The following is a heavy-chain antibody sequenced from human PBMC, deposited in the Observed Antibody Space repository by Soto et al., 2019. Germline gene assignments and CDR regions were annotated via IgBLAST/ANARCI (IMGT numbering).Heavy chain of an antibody. CDR3: AREVGEVDYSTSSDAFDI. D-gene: IGHD6-6*01. CDR1: GGYITNYY. J-gene: IGHJ3*02. CDR2: IFYSGNT. Sequence: PSETLSLTCTVSGGYITNYYWSWIRQPPGKGLEWIEYIFYSGNTNYNPSLRSRVTISVDTSKNQFSLRLSSVTAADTAVYYCAREVGEVDYSTSSDAFDIWGLGTMVTVSS. V-gene: IGHV4-59*12.